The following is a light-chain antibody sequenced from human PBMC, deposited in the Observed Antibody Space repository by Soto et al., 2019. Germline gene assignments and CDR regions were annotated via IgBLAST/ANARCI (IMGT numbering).Light chain of an antibody. CDR1: SSDVGYDNY. CDR2: EVS. CDR3: TSHTASSTWV. V-gene: IGLV2-14*01. Sequence: QSALTQPASVSGSPGQSITISCTGTSSDVGYDNYVSWFQQHPGKAPKLMIYEVSRRPSGVSNRFSGSKSANTASLTISGLQDEDEADYYCTSHTASSTWVFGGGTQLTVL. J-gene: IGLJ3*02.